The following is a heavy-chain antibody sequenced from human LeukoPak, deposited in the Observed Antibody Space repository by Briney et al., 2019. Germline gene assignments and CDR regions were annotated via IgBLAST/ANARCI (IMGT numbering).Heavy chain of an antibody. CDR1: GYPFNLYG. V-gene: IGHV1-18*01. CDR2: ISPHTANT. Sequence: ASVKVSCKASGYPFNLYGITWVRQAPGQGLEWLGWISPHTANTNYVQNLQDRVTLTTDTSTSTVYMQLRSLRSDDTAVYYCARVVYYDSSGYFDNWDQGTLVTVSS. D-gene: IGHD3-22*01. J-gene: IGHJ4*02. CDR3: ARVVYYDSSGYFDN.